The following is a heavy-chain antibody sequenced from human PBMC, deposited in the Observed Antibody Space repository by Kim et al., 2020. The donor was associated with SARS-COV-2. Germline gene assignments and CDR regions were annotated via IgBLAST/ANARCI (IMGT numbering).Heavy chain of an antibody. V-gene: IGHV4-61*02. CDR1: GGSISSGSYY. CDR3: ARSSEIVVVFDY. CDR2: IYTSGST. Sequence: SETLSLTCTVSGGSISSGSYYWSWIRQPAGKGLEWIGRIYTSGSTNYNPSLKSRVTISVDTSKNQFSLKLSSVTAADTAVYYCARSSEIVVVFDYWGQGTLVTVSS. J-gene: IGHJ4*02. D-gene: IGHD3-22*01.